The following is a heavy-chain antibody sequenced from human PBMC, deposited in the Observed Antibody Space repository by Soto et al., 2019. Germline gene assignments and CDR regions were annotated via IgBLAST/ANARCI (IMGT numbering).Heavy chain of an antibody. CDR1: GFTFSNYA. Sequence: PRLSCAASGFTFSNYAMSWVRQAPGKGLEWVSTLTRSGTTPYADSVRGRFTISRDNSKNTLYLQMDSLRAEDTAVYYCVREFDPGSPNCYTWGLGTLVTVSS. D-gene: IGHD3-10*01. CDR2: LTRSGTT. J-gene: IGHJ5*02. CDR3: VREFDPGSPNCYT. V-gene: IGHV3-23*01.